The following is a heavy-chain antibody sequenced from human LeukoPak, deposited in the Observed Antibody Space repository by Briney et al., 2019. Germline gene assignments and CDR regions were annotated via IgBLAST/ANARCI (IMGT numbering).Heavy chain of an antibody. CDR1: GFTFSSYA. CDR3: ARGALVVVPANLNWFDP. D-gene: IGHD2-15*01. J-gene: IGHJ5*02. V-gene: IGHV3-30-3*01. Sequence: GGSLRLSCAASGFTFSSYAMHWVRQAPGKGLEWVAVIPYDGSKTYYTDSVKGRFTISRDNSKNTSYLQMNSLRPEDTAVYYCARGALVVVPANLNWFDPWGQGILVTVSS. CDR2: IPYDGSKT.